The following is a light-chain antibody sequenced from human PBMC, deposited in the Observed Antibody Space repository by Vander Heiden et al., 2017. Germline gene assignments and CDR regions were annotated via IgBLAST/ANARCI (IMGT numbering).Light chain of an antibody. CDR2: LVS. V-gene: IGKV2-28*01. CDR1: QSPLHCNGDNY. CDR3: MQALQTPRT. Sequence: DIEMTQSPLSLRVTPGEPASIFCSSSQSPLHCNGDNYLFCYLQKPGQSPQLLIYLVSNRASGGPDRCSGSGAGTEFTLKISRVVAEDVGVDYCMQALQTPRTFGQGTKVEIK. J-gene: IGKJ1*01.